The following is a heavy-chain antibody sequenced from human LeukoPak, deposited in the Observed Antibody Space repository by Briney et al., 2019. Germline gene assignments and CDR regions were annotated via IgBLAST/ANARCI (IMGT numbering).Heavy chain of an antibody. V-gene: IGHV4-4*09. D-gene: IGHD2-2*01. CDR2: IYSTGLT. CDR3: ARHNPPPTVLCSGTSCFMSGSQYFYMDV. Sequence: SKTLSFTGTVSGGSISGYFWSWFRQPPGKGPNGFGYIYSTGLTNYSPSPSSRFPIPVDTSKTQLSLNLRFVTATQTAVDHCARHNPPPTVLCSGTSCFMSGSQYFYMDVWGKGTSVTVS. CDR1: GGSISGYF. J-gene: IGHJ6*03.